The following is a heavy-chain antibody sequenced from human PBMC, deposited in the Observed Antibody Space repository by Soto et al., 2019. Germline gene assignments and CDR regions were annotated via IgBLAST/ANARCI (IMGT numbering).Heavy chain of an antibody. Sequence: QVQLVQSGAEVKKPGASVKVSCKASGYTFTSYGISWVRQAPGQGLEWMGWISAYNGNTNYAQKLQGRVTMTTDTYTSTAYMELRSLRADDTAVYYCARSYDSSGYSTYAFDIWGQGTMVTVSS. CDR1: GYTFTSYG. CDR2: ISAYNGNT. J-gene: IGHJ3*02. CDR3: ARSYDSSGYSTYAFDI. D-gene: IGHD3-22*01. V-gene: IGHV1-18*01.